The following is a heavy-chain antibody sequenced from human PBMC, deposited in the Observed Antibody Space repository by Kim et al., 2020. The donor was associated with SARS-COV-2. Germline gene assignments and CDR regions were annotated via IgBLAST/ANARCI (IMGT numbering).Heavy chain of an antibody. D-gene: IGHD4-17*01. CDR3: ARDVGNGDYLP. J-gene: IGHJ5*02. V-gene: IGHV3-20*03. Sequence: GDADSVTGRFTISRDNAKNSLYLQMNSLRAEDTALYYCARDVGNGDYLPWGQGTLVTVSS.